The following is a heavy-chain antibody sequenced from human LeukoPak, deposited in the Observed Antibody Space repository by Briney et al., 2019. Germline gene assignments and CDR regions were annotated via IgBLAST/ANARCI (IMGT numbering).Heavy chain of an antibody. Sequence: GASVKVSCKASGYAFTSYGISWVRQAPGQGLEWMGWISAYNGNTNYAQKLQGRVTMTTDTSTSTAYMELRSLRSDDTAVYYCARDFSILQWLEGGYWGQGTLVTVSS. J-gene: IGHJ4*02. CDR1: GYAFTSYG. V-gene: IGHV1-18*01. D-gene: IGHD6-19*01. CDR3: ARDFSILQWLEGGY. CDR2: ISAYNGNT.